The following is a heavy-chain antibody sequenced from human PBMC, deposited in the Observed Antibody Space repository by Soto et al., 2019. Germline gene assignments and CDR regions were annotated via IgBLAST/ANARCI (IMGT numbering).Heavy chain of an antibody. D-gene: IGHD6-13*01. V-gene: IGHV5-51*01. CDR2: IYPGDSDT. J-gene: IGHJ6*02. Sequence: PGESLRISCEGSGYRFASYWIGWVRQMPGKGLEWMGIIYPGDSDTRYSPSFQGQVTISADKSISTAYLQWSSLKASDTAMYYCARPRSSSRNYYGMDVWGQGTTVTVSS. CDR3: ARPRSSSRNYYGMDV. CDR1: GYRFASYW.